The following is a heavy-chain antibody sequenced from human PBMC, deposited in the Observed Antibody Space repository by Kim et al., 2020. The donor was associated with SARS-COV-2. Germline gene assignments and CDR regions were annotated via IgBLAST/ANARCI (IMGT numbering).Heavy chain of an antibody. V-gene: IGHV3-7*01. Sequence: DSVKGRFTIARDNAKHSLYLQMNSLRAEDTAVYYWAREGREVFLVSGFDPWGQGTLVTVSS. D-gene: IGHD2-21*01. CDR3: AREGREVFLVSGFDP. J-gene: IGHJ5*02.